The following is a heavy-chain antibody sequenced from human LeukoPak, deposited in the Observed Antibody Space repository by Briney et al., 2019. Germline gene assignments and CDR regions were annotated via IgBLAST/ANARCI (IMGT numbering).Heavy chain of an antibody. D-gene: IGHD6-19*01. CDR3: ARMSSSGWYGDFDY. CDR2: MAPNSGGT. V-gene: IGHV1-2*02. J-gene: IGHJ4*02. Sequence: ASVKVSCKASGYSFTTQYIHWLRQAPGQGFEWMGWMAPNSGGTKYEQKFQGRVTLTRDTSINTAYMELSGLTSDDTAVYYCARMSSSGWYGDFDYWGQGTLVTVSS. CDR1: GYSFTTQY.